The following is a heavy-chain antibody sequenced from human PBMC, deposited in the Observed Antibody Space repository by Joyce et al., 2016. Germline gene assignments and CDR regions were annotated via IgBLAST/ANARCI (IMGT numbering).Heavy chain of an antibody. Sequence: EVQLLESGGGLVQPGGSLRLSCAASGCTFRTYAMSWVRQGPGKGLEWVSVISGSGGDTFYADSVKGRFTISRDNSKNTLYLQMNSLRAEDTAVYFCAKWMGGSWTYPDAVDIWGQGTMVTVSS. V-gene: IGHV3-23*01. CDR1: GCTFRTYA. J-gene: IGHJ3*02. D-gene: IGHD3-10*01. CDR3: AKWMGGSWTYPDAVDI. CDR2: ISGSGGDT.